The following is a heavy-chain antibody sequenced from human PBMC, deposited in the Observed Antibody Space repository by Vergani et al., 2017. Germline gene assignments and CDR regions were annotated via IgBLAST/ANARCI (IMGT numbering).Heavy chain of an antibody. J-gene: IGHJ4*02. D-gene: IGHD3-22*01. CDR3: ASGRAASRRVVVTAEFDD. CDR1: GFTFSSYW. Sequence: EVQLVESGGGLVQPGGSLRLSCAASGFTFSSYWMSWVRQAPGKGLEWVANIKQDGSEKYYVDSVKGRFTISRDNAKNSLYLQMNSLRAEDTAVYYCASGRAASRRVVVTAEFDDWGQGTLVTVSS. V-gene: IGHV3-7*01. CDR2: IKQDGSEK.